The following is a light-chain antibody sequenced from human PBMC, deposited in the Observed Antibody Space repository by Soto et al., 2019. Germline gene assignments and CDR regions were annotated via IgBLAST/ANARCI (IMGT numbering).Light chain of an antibody. V-gene: IGKV1-39*01. CDR3: QQTYSTFPFT. CDR1: QILHNH. Sequence: DIHLTQSPSFLSASVGGRVTITCRARQILHNHLNWYQHRPGEASNLLIFGASTLQHGVPSRFSGGGSGTDFTLTISSLQPNDFATYYCQQTYSTFPFTFGQGTKLEIQ. CDR2: GAS. J-gene: IGKJ2*01.